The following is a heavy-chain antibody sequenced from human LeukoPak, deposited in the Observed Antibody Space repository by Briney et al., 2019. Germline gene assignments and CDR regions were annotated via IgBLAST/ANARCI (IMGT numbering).Heavy chain of an antibody. J-gene: IGHJ5*02. CDR1: GFTFSNAW. V-gene: IGHV3-15*01. Sequence: GGSLRVSCAASGFTFSNAWMSWVRQAPGKGLEWGGRIKSKTDGGTTDYAAPVKGRFTISRADSQNTLYLQMNSLKTEDTAVYYCTTDRRTWGQGTLVTVS. CDR2: IKSKTDGGTT. CDR3: TTDRRT.